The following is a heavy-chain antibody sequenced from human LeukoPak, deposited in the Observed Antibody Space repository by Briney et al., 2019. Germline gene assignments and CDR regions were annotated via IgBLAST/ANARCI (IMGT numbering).Heavy chain of an antibody. J-gene: IGHJ4*02. V-gene: IGHV4-39*07. CDR1: GGSINSSSYY. CDR3: ARSYDSSGCFYY. CDR2: IYYSGST. Sequence: KTSETLSLTCTVSGGSINSSSYYWGWIRQPPGKGLEWIGSIYYSGSTYYNPSLKSRVTISVDTSKNQFSLKLSSVTAADTAVYYCARSYDSSGCFYYWGQGTLVTVSS. D-gene: IGHD3-22*01.